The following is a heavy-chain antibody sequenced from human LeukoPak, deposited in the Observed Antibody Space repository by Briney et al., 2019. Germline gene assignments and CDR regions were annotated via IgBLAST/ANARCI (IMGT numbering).Heavy chain of an antibody. J-gene: IGHJ4*02. CDR3: ASHAGYSSSWLGY. V-gene: IGHV1-2*02. CDR2: INPNSGGT. Sequence: ASVKVSCEASGYTFTGYYMHWVRQAPGQGLEWMGWINPNSGGTNYAQKFQGRVTMTRDTSISTAYMELSRLRSDDTAVYYCASHAGYSSSWLGYWGQGTLVTVSS. CDR1: GYTFTGYY. D-gene: IGHD6-13*01.